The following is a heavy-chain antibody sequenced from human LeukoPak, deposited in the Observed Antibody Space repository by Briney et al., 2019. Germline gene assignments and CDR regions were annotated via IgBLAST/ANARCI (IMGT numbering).Heavy chain of an antibody. Sequence: GGSLRLSCAASGFTFSSYGMHWVRQAPGKGLEWVAVIPYDGSNKYYADSVKGRFTISRDNSKNTLYLQMNSLRAEDTAVYFCAKDYSASQLVPLYYFNCWGQGSLVTVSS. CDR2: IPYDGSNK. J-gene: IGHJ4*02. D-gene: IGHD6-6*01. CDR1: GFTFSSYG. CDR3: AKDYSASQLVPLYYFNC. V-gene: IGHV3-30*18.